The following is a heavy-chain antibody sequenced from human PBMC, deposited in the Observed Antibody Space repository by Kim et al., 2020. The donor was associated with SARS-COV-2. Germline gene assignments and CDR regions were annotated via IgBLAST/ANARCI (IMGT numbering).Heavy chain of an antibody. V-gene: IGHV4-39*01. CDR1: GGSISSSSYY. CDR2: IYYSGST. J-gene: IGHJ4*02. CDR3: ASHSYCGGDCYSAYFDY. D-gene: IGHD2-21*01. Sequence: SETLSLTCTVSGGSISSSSYYWGWIRQPPGKGLEWIGSIYYSGSTYYNPSLKSRVTISVDTSKNQFSLKLSSVTAADTAVYYCASHSYCGGDCYSAYFDYWGQGTLVTVSS.